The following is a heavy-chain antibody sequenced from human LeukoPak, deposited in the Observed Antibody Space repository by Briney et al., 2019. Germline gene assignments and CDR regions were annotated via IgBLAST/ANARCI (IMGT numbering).Heavy chain of an antibody. J-gene: IGHJ6*03. CDR2: ISGSGGST. D-gene: IGHD1-26*01. CDR1: GFTFSSYA. Sequence: PGGSLRLSCAASGFTFSSYAMTWVRQAPGKGLEWVSVISGSGGSTYYADSVKGRFTISRDNSKNRLYLQMNSLRAEDTAVYYCAREEGDYIDVWGKGTTVTVSS. V-gene: IGHV3-23*01. CDR3: AREEGDYIDV.